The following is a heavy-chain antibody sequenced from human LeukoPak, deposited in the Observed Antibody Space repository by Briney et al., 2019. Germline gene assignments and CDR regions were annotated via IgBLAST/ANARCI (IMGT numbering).Heavy chain of an antibody. D-gene: IGHD3-16*01. CDR1: RFTFMNYA. J-gene: IGHJ3*02. Sequence: QPGGSLRLSCAASRFTFMNYAMSWVRQAPGKGLEWVSVISGGGTSTYYADSVEGRFTISRDNSKNTLYLEMNTLRAEDTAVYYCAKDRDDYVWGSYLGAFDIWGQGTMVTVSS. CDR3: AKDRDDYVWGSYLGAFDI. CDR2: ISGGGTST. V-gene: IGHV3-23*01.